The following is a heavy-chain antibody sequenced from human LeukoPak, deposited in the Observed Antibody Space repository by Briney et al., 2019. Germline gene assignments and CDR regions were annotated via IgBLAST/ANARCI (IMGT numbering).Heavy chain of an antibody. V-gene: IGHV1-3*01. CDR3: ARTLTGPLALFDY. CDR2: INAGNGNT. Sequence: ASVKVSCKASVHTFTSYAMHWVRQAPGQRLEWMGWINAGNGNTKYSQKFQGRVTITRDTSASTAYMELSSLRSEDTAVYYCARTLTGPLALFDYWGQGTLVTVSS. D-gene: IGHD7-27*01. CDR1: VHTFTSYA. J-gene: IGHJ4*02.